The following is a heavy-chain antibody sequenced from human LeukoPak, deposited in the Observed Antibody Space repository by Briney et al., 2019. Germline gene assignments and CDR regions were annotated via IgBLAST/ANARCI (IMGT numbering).Heavy chain of an antibody. CDR3: ARDYYDILTGYYKGNWYFDL. V-gene: IGHV3-53*01. J-gene: IGHJ2*01. CDR2: IYSGGGT. Sequence: GGPLRLSCAASGFTFSSYAMSWVRQAPGKGLEWVSVIYSGGGTYYADSVKGRFTISRDNSKNTLYLQMNSLRAEDTAVYYCARDYYDILTGYYKGNWYFDLWGRGTLVTVSS. CDR1: GFTFSSYA. D-gene: IGHD3-9*01.